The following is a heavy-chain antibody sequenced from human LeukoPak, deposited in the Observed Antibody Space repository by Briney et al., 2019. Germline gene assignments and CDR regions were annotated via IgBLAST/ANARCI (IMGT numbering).Heavy chain of an antibody. V-gene: IGHV1-18*01. D-gene: IGHD2-21*01. J-gene: IGHJ4*02. CDR3: TKGAGRDYGGPPQTSFDY. CDR1: GGTLSSYA. Sequence: GASVKVSCKASGGTLSSYAISWVRQAPGQGLEWMGWISVYNGNTNYAQKLQGRVTMTTDTSTNTAYMELRSLRSDDTAVYYCTKGAGRDYGGPPQTSFDYWGQGTLVTVSS. CDR2: ISVYNGNT.